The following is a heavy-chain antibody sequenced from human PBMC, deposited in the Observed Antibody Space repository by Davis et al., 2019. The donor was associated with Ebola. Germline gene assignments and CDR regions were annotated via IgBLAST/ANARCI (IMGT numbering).Heavy chain of an antibody. D-gene: IGHD3-3*01. CDR2: IIPILGIA. CDR3: ATVLRFLEWLFPNYYYYGMDV. J-gene: IGHJ6*02. V-gene: IGHV1-69*04. Sequence: SVKVSCKASGGTFSSYAISWVRQAPGQGLEWMGRIIPILGIANYAQKFQGRVTITADKSTSTAYMELSSLRSEDTAVYYCATVLRFLEWLFPNYYYYGMDVWGQGTTVTVSS. CDR1: GGTFSSYA.